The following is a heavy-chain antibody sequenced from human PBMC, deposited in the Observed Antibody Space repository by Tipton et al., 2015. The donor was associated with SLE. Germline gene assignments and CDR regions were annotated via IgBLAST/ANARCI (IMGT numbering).Heavy chain of an antibody. D-gene: IGHD1-1*01. V-gene: IGHV3-9*01. CDR2: ISWNSGSI. Sequence: RSLRLSCAASGFTFDDYAMHWVRQAPGKGLEWVSGISWNSGSIGYADSVKGRFTISRDNAKNSLYLQMNSLRAEDTALYYCAKDMGRNWNDQGAFDIWGQGTMVTVSS. CDR1: GFTFDDYA. CDR3: AKDMGRNWNDQGAFDI. J-gene: IGHJ3*02.